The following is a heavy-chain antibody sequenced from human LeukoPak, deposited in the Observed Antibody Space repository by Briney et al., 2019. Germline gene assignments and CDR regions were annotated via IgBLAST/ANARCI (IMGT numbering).Heavy chain of an antibody. CDR2: MWYDGSNK. Sequence: PGGSLRLSCAASGFTFSTYGMHWVRQTPGKGLEWVAVMWYDGSNKYYADSVKGRFTISRDNSKNTLDLQMNSLRVEDTAVYYCARAGYSVFKRGFYFDSWGQGTLVTVSS. CDR1: GFTFSTYG. D-gene: IGHD5/OR15-5a*01. V-gene: IGHV3-33*01. J-gene: IGHJ4*02. CDR3: ARAGYSVFKRGFYFDS.